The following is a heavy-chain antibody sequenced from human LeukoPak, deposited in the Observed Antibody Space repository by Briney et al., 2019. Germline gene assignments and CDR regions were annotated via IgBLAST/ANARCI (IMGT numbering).Heavy chain of an antibody. CDR1: GYTLTELS. D-gene: IGHD3-10*01. V-gene: IGHV1-24*01. Sequence: APVKVSCKASGYTLTELSMHWVRQAPGKGLEWMGGFDPEDGETIYAQKFQGRVTMTEDTSTDTAYMELSSLRSEDTAVYYCATDGGITMVRGVIIRTNWFDPWGQGTLVTVST. CDR3: ATDGGITMVRGVIIRTNWFDP. J-gene: IGHJ5*02. CDR2: FDPEDGET.